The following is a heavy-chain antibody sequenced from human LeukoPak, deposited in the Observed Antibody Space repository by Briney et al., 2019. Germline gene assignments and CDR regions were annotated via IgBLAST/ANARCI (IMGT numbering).Heavy chain of an antibody. CDR1: GGSISSSSYY. CDR3: ARDVLNYYDFWSGYYTGAFDI. Sequence: TPSETLSLTCTVSGGSISSSSYYWGWIRQPPGKGLEWIGSIYYSGSTYYNPSLKSRVTISVDTSKNQFSLKLSSVTAADTAVYYCARDVLNYYDFWSGYYTGAFDIWGQGTMVTVSS. J-gene: IGHJ3*02. D-gene: IGHD3-3*01. CDR2: IYYSGST. V-gene: IGHV4-39*07.